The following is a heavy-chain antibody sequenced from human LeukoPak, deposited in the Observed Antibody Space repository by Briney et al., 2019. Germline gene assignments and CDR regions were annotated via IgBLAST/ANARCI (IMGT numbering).Heavy chain of an antibody. CDR2: IYYSGST. Sequence: SETLSLTCTVSGGSISSYYWSWIRQPPGKGLEWIGYIYYSGSTNYNPSLKSRVTISVDTSKNQFSLKLSSVTAADTAVYYCARVMPSPAAAGTYYFDYWGQGTLVTVSS. CDR1: GGSISSYY. V-gene: IGHV4-59*01. D-gene: IGHD6-13*01. CDR3: ARVMPSPAAAGTYYFDY. J-gene: IGHJ4*02.